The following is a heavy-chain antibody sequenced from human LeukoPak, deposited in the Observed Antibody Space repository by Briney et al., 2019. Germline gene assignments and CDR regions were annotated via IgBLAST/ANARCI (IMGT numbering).Heavy chain of an antibody. D-gene: IGHD2-21*01. V-gene: IGHV3-66*01. Sequence: SGGSLRLSCAASGFTVSSNYMSWVRQAPGKGLEWVSVIYSGGSTYYADSVKGRFTISRDNSKNTLYLQMNSLRAEDTAVYYCARDLIPNDAFDIWGQGTMVTVSS. CDR3: ARDLIPNDAFDI. J-gene: IGHJ3*02. CDR2: IYSGGST. CDR1: GFTVSSNY.